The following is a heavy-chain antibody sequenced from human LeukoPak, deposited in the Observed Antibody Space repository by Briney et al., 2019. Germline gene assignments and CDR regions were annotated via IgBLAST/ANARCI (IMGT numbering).Heavy chain of an antibody. CDR1: GGTFISYA. Sequence: GASVKVSCKASGGTFISYAISWVRQAPGQGLEWMGGIIPIFGTANYAQKFQGRVTITADESTSTAYMELSSLRSEDTAVYYCAKGYCSSTSCHSGYYYYGMDVWGKGTTVTVSS. J-gene: IGHJ6*04. CDR2: IIPIFGTA. V-gene: IGHV1-69*13. D-gene: IGHD2-2*01. CDR3: AKGYCSSTSCHSGYYYYGMDV.